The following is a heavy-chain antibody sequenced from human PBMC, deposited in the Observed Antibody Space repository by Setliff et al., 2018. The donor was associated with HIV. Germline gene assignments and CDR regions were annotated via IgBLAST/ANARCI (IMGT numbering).Heavy chain of an antibody. CDR2: INHSGST. J-gene: IGHJ2*01. CDR1: GGSFSAYY. D-gene: IGHD5-12*01. V-gene: IGHV4-34*01. Sequence: SETLSLTCAVYGGSFSAYYWSWIRQPPGKGLEWIGEINHSGSTNYNPSLKTRVTISVDTSKNQFSLKLSSVTAADTAVYHCARPSTGGGYNYWYFDLWGRGTLVTVSS. CDR3: ARPSTGGGYNYWYFDL.